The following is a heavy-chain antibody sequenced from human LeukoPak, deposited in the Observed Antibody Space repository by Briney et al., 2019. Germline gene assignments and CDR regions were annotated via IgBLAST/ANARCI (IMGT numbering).Heavy chain of an antibody. V-gene: IGHV4-59*01. CDR2: IYYSGST. J-gene: IGHJ4*02. Sequence: PSETLSLTCTVSGGSTSIYYWSWIRQPPGKGLEWIGYIYYSGSTNYNPSLKSRVTISVDTSKNQFSLKLSSVTAADTAVCYCARGSRAYYYDSSGYNGALYYWGRGTLVTVSS. D-gene: IGHD3-22*01. CDR3: ARGSRAYYYDSSGYNGALYY. CDR1: GGSTSIYY.